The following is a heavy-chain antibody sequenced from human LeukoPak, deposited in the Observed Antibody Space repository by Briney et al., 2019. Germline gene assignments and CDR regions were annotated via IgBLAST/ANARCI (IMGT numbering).Heavy chain of an antibody. CDR3: ARGETAVTSYLHF. V-gene: IGHV3-48*02. Sequence: QSGGSLRLSCAASGFTFSSYAMSWVRRAPGKGLEWVAFISYRGDTMYYADSVRGRFTISRDNAMSSLYLQMNSLRDDDTAVYYCARGETAVTSYLHFWGQGTLVTVSS. CDR2: ISYRGDTM. J-gene: IGHJ4*02. CDR1: GFTFSSYA. D-gene: IGHD4-17*01.